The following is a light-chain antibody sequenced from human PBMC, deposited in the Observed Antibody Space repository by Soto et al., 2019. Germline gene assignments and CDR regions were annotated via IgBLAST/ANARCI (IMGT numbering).Light chain of an antibody. V-gene: IGKV1-5*01. J-gene: IGKJ2*01. Sequence: DIQMTQSPSTLSASVGDRVTITCRASQRISSCLAWYQQKPGKAPKLLIYDASSLESGVPSRFSCSGSGREFTLSISSLQPDYFATYYCQQYNSYSPYTFGQGTKLEIK. CDR3: QQYNSYSPYT. CDR2: DAS. CDR1: QRISSC.